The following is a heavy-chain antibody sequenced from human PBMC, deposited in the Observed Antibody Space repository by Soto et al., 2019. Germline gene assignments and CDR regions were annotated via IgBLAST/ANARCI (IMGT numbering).Heavy chain of an antibody. V-gene: IGHV4-34*01. CDR3: ATSLWFGTQPEI. Sequence: SETLSLTCAVYGGSFSNNYWTWFRQPPGKGLGWMGEISPSGTTKYIPSLKSRGTISVDTSRKQFFLKVTSVSAADTAVYYCATSLWFGTQPEIWGPGTLVTVSS. CDR1: GGSFSNNY. J-gene: IGHJ4*02. D-gene: IGHD3-10*01. CDR2: ISPSGTT.